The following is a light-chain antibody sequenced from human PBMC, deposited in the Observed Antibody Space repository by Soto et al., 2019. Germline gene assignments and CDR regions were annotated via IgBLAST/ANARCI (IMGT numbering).Light chain of an antibody. Sequence: DIQMTQSPSSLSASVGDIVTITCQASQDITNSLNWYQQKPGKAPKLLIYAASSLQSGVSSRFSGSGSATDFTLTITSLLPEDFATYYCHQSHSAPGTFGQGTKVDIK. CDR2: AAS. CDR3: HQSHSAPGT. V-gene: IGKV1-39*01. CDR1: QDITNS. J-gene: IGKJ1*01.